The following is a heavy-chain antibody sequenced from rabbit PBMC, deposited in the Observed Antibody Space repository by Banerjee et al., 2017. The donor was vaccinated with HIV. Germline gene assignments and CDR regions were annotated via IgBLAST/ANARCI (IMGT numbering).Heavy chain of an antibody. D-gene: IGHD8-1*01. CDR3: ARPNSVSDSFYDL. CDR1: GFSFSTSYY. J-gene: IGHJ4*01. Sequence: QSLEESGGDLVKPGASLTLTCTASGFSFSTSYYMCWVRQAPGKGLEWIACIYAGGSGSTYYANWAKGRFTISKTSSTTVTLQMTSLTAADTATYFCARPNSVSDSFYDLWGPGTLVTVS. V-gene: IGHV1S40*01. CDR2: IYAGGSGST.